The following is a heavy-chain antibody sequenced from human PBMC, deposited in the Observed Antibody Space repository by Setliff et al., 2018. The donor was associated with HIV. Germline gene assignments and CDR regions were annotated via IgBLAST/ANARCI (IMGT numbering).Heavy chain of an antibody. J-gene: IGHJ4*02. V-gene: IGHV1-69*13. D-gene: IGHD3-22*01. CDR2: ILPFFDTA. Sequence: GASVKVSCKVFGYTLAALSIHWVRQAPGKGLEWMGGILPFFDTANYAQKFQGRVTITADESTSTVHMELSSLTSEDTAVYYCARTQQTYYYDSSGYYFDYWGQGTLVTVS. CDR3: ARTQQTYYYDSSGYYFDY. CDR1: GYTLAALS.